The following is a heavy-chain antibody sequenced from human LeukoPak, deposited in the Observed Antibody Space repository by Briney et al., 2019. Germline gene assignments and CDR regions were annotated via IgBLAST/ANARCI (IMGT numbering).Heavy chain of an antibody. V-gene: IGHV3-23*01. CDR2: ISGSGGST. Sequence: GGSLRLSCAASGFTFSSYAMSWVRQAPGKGLEWVSAISGSGGSTYYADSVKGRFTISRDNSNNTLYLQMYTLRAEDTAVYYCAKSEAEQFHPYFDYWGQGTLVTASS. D-gene: IGHD1-26*01. CDR3: AKSEAEQFHPYFDY. J-gene: IGHJ4*02. CDR1: GFTFSSYA.